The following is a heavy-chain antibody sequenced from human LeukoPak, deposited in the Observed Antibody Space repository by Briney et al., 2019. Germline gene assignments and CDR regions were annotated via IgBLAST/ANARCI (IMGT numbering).Heavy chain of an antibody. J-gene: IGHJ5*02. CDR1: GRSISSYY. CDR3: ARVVGFYDSSAFDL. D-gene: IGHD3-22*01. CDR2: VYYTGRT. Sequence: PSDTLSLTCTVSGRSISSYYWSWIRQSTGKGLEWLGYVYYTGRTNYNPSHNSRVTMSIDTSKNQFCLRLSSVAAADTAVYYCARVVGFYDSSAFDLWGQGTLVTVSS. V-gene: IGHV4-59*07.